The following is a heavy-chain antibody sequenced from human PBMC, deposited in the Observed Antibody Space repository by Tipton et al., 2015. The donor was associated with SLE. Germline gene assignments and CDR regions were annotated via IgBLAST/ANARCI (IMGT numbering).Heavy chain of an antibody. CDR3: AKGKVPDTHRCYSDY. J-gene: IGHJ4*02. V-gene: IGHV3-23*01. CDR1: GFTFSNYA. CDR2: ISGSGGST. D-gene: IGHD2-15*01. Sequence: SLRLSCAASGFTFSNYAMSWVRQAPGKGLEWVSVISGSGGSTYYADSVKGRFTISRDNSKNTLYLQINSLRADDTAVYYCAKGKVPDTHRCYSDYWGQGTLVTVSS.